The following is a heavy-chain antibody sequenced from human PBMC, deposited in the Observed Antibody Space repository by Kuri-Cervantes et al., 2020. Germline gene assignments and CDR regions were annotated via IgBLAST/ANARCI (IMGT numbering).Heavy chain of an antibody. CDR2: ISGSGGST. CDR3: AKDRRIMITFGGDDY. J-gene: IGHJ4*02. V-gene: IGHV3-23*01. Sequence: GESLKISCAASGFTFNDAWMSWVRQAPGKGLEWVSAISGSGGSTYYADSVKGRFTISRDNSKNTLYLQMNSLRAEDTAVYYCAKDRRIMITFGGDDYWGQGTLVTVSS. CDR1: GFTFNDAW. D-gene: IGHD3-16*01.